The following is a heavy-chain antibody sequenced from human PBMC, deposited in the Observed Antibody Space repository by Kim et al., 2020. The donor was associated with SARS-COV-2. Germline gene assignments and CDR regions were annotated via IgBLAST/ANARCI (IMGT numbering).Heavy chain of an antibody. Sequence: SETLSLTCTVSGGSISSYYWSWIRQPPGKGLEWIGYIYYSGSTNYNPSLKSRVTISVDTSKNQFSLKLSSVTAADTAVYYCARVTMNYYDRGWFDPWGQGTLVTVSS. D-gene: IGHD3-22*01. CDR2: IYYSGST. V-gene: IGHV4-59*13. CDR1: GGSISSYY. CDR3: ARVTMNYYDRGWFDP. J-gene: IGHJ5*02.